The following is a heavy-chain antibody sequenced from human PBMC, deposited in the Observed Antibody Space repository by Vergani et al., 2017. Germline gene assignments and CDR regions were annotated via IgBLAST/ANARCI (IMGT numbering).Heavy chain of an antibody. CDR1: GFTFSSYW. J-gene: IGHJ3*02. V-gene: IGHV3-7*01. CDR2: IKQDGSEQ. CDR3: ARDRAWIQLWSYAFDI. Sequence: EVQLVESGGGLVQPGGSLRLSCAASGFTFSSYWMSWVRQSPGKGLEWVANIKQDGSEQYYVDSVKGRFTISRDNAKNSLYLQMNSLRAEDTAVYYCARDRAWIQLWSYAFDIWGQGTMVTVSS. D-gene: IGHD5-18*01.